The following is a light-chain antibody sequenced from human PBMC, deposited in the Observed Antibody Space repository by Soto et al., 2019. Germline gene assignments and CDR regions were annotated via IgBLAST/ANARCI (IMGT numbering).Light chain of an antibody. J-gene: IGLJ3*02. Sequence: QSVLTQPPSVSGAPGQRVTISCTGSRSNLGAGYDVHWYRHLPGKAPKLLIYYNNNRPSGVPDRFSASKSGTSASLAITGLQADDEADYYSQSYDSSLNGWVFGGGTKLTVL. V-gene: IGLV1-40*01. CDR3: QSYDSSLNGWV. CDR2: YNN. CDR1: RSNLGAGYD.